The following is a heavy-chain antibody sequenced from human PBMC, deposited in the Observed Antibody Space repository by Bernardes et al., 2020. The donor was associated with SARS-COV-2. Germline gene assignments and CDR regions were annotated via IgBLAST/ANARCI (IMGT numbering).Heavy chain of an antibody. J-gene: IGHJ4*02. V-gene: IGHV4-31*03. D-gene: IGHD3-3*01. CDR3: AGAARITIFGVVGGFDY. CDR2: IYYSGST. CDR1: GGSISSGGYY. Sequence: TLSLTCTVSGGSISSGGYYWSWIRQHPGKGLEWIGYIYYSGSTYYNPSLKSRVTISVDTSKNQFSLKLSSVTAADTAVYYCAGAARITIFGVVGGFDYWGQGTLVTVSS.